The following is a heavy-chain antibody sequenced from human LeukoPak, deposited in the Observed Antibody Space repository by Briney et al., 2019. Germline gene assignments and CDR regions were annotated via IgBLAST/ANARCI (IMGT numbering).Heavy chain of an antibody. CDR2: INPSGGST. D-gene: IGHD3-9*01. CDR3: ARDFIGYYDILTDENYYYYGMDV. J-gene: IGHJ6*02. CDR1: GGTFSSYA. V-gene: IGHV1-46*01. Sequence: ASVKVSCKASGGTFSSYAISWVRQAPGQGLEWMGIINPSGGSTSYAQKFQGRVTMTRDTSTSTVYMELSSLRSEDTAVYYCARDFIGYYDILTDENYYYYGMDVWGQGTTVTVSS.